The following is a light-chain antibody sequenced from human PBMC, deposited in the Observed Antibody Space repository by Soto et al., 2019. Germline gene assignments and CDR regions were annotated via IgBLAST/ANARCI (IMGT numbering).Light chain of an antibody. V-gene: IGLV2-14*03. CDR1: SSDVGGYNY. CDR3: SSYTTSNTRQIV. Sequence: QSVLTQPASVSGFPGESRTISCTGTSSDVGGYNYVSWYQHHPGKAPKLIIYDVTNRPSGVSNPFSGSKSGNTASLTISGLQPEDEADYYCSSYTTSNTRQIVFGTGTKVTVL. CDR2: DVT. J-gene: IGLJ1*01.